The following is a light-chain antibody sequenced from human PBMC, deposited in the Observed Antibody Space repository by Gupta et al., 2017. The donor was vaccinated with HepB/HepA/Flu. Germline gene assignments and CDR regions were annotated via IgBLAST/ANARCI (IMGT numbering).Light chain of an antibody. CDR3: QQYNNWPRT. V-gene: IGKV3-15*01. CDR2: GAS. J-gene: IGKJ1*01. Sequence: EIVMTQSPATLPVPPGERATLSCRASQSVSSNLAWYQQKPGQAPRLLIYGASTRATGIPARFSGSGSGTEFTLTISSLQSEDFAVYYCQQYNNWPRTFGQGTKVEIK. CDR1: QSVSSN.